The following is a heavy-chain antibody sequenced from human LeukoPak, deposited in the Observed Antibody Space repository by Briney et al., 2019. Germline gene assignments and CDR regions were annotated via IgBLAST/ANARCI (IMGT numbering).Heavy chain of an antibody. Sequence: GGSLRLSCAASGFTFDDYATHWVRHAPGKGLEWVSLISWDGGSTYYADSVKGRFTISRGNSKNSLYLQMNSLRAEDTALYYCAKDISDDILTGYPDYWGQGTLVTVSS. CDR2: ISWDGGST. CDR3: AKDISDDILTGYPDY. J-gene: IGHJ4*02. CDR1: GFTFDDYA. D-gene: IGHD3-9*01. V-gene: IGHV3-43D*03.